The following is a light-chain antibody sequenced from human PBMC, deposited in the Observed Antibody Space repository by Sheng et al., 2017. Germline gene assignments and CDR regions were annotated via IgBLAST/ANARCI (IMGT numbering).Light chain of an antibody. CDR3: QQSYSTPLT. J-gene: IGKJ3*01. CDR1: QSISSY. Sequence: DIQMTQSPSSLSASVGDRVTITCRASQSISSYLNWYQQKPGKAPKLLIYAASSLQSGVPSRFSGSGSGTDFTLTISSLQPEDFATYYCQQSYSTPLTFGPGPNGYQ. V-gene: IGKV1-39*01. CDR2: AAS.